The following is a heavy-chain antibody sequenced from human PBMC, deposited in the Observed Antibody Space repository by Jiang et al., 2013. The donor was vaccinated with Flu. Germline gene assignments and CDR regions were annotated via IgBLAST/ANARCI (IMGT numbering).Heavy chain of an antibody. CDR1: GGSVKNFF. CDR2: SQSSGTY. CDR3: ARGGRDGPQGYWFDP. J-gene: IGHJ5*02. V-gene: IGHV4-59*02. D-gene: IGHD5-24*01. Sequence: GLVKPSETLSLTCNVSGGSVKNFFWTWFRQPPGRAPEWIGFSQSSGTYNYNPSLKSRVTISVDMSTNQFSLRLSSITAADTAVYYCARGGRDGPQGYWFDPWGRGTLVIVSS.